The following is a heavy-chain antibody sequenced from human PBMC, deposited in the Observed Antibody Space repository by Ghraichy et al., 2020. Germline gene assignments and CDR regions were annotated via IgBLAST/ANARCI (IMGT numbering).Heavy chain of an antibody. CDR2: ISYDGSNK. Sequence: GESLNISCAASGFTFSSYGMHWVRQAPGKGLEWVAVISYDGSNKYYADSVKGRFTISRDNSKNTLYLQMNSLRAEDTAVYYCAKEGTYDYGDYGGLGYWGQGTLVTVSS. V-gene: IGHV3-30*18. J-gene: IGHJ4*02. D-gene: IGHD4-17*01. CDR1: GFTFSSYG. CDR3: AKEGTYDYGDYGGLGY.